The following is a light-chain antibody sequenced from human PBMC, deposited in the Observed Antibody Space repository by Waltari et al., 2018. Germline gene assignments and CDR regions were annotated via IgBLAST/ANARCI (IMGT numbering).Light chain of an antibody. CDR2: ATS. V-gene: IGKV1-39*01. CDR1: QNIGRY. CDR3: QQSYTPPGT. Sequence: DIQVTQSPSSLSASVGARVTITCRASQNIGRYLNWYQQRPGRAPNLLIYATSTLQSGVSSRFSGVGSGTEFTLTISSLQREDFAAYYCQQSYTPPGTFGQGTTVEMK. J-gene: IGKJ1*01.